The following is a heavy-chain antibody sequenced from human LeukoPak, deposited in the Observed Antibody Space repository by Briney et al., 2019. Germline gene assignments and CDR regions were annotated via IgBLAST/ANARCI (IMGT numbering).Heavy chain of an antibody. Sequence: GGSLRLSCAVSGITLTNFWMTWVRQAPGKGLEWVANINRDGSEKYYVDFVRGRFSISRDNARNSLFLQMNSLRTEDTAVYYCATDYGRTWGQGTLVTVSS. V-gene: IGHV3-7*01. CDR3: ATDYGRT. CDR1: GITLTNFW. D-gene: IGHD4-23*01. J-gene: IGHJ4*02. CDR2: INRDGSEK.